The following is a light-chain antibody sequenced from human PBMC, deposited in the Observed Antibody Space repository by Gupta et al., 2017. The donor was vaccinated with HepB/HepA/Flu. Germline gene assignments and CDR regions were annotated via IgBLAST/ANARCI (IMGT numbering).Light chain of an antibody. J-gene: IGLJ3*02. CDR2: INN. CDR1: SSNIGSNT. Sequence: SVLTQPPSASGTPGQRVTISCSGSSSNIGSNTVNWYQQLPGTAPKLLIDINNQRPSGVPDRFSGSKSGTSASLAISGLQSEDEADYYCAAWDDSLNGWVFGGGTKLTVL. CDR3: AAWDDSLNGWV. V-gene: IGLV1-44*01.